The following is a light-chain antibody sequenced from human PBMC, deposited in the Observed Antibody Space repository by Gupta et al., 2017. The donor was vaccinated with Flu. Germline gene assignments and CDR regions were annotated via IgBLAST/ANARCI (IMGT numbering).Light chain of an antibody. V-gene: IGKV1-9*01. Sequence: PSVLSASVGDRVTITCRASQVIRSYLGWYQQKPGKAPKLLIYAPSSLPSGVPSRFSDSGSGTDFTLTISSLQPEDFATYYCQQLNSYPTFGQGTKVEIK. CDR1: QVIRSY. J-gene: IGKJ1*01. CDR3: QQLNSYPT. CDR2: APS.